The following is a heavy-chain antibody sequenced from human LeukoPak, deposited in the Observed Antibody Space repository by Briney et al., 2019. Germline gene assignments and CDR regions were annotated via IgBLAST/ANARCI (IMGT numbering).Heavy chain of an antibody. V-gene: IGHV1-46*01. CDR2: INPSGGST. CDR1: GYTFTSYY. D-gene: IGHD2-21*01. J-gene: IGHJ6*03. Sequence: ASVKVSCKASGYTFTSYYMHWVRQAPGQGLEWMGIINPSGGSTSYAQKFQGRVTMTRDTSTSTVYMELSSLRSEDTAVYYCARDSPYCGGDCYSSGNYYYYMDVWGKGTTVTVSS. CDR3: ARDSPYCGGDCYSSGNYYYYMDV.